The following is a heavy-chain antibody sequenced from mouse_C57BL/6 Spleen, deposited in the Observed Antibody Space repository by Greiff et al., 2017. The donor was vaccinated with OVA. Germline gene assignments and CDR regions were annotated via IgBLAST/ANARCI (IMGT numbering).Heavy chain of an antibody. CDR3: TTLYDSPFAY. CDR1: GFNIKDDY. CDR2: IDPENGDT. Sequence: VQLQQSGAELVRPGASVKLSCTASGFNIKDDYMHWVKQRPEQGLEWIGWIDPENGDTEYASKFQGKATITADTSSNTADLQLSSLTSEDTAVYYCTTLYDSPFAYWGQGTLVTVSA. V-gene: IGHV14-4*01. J-gene: IGHJ3*01. D-gene: IGHD2-3*01.